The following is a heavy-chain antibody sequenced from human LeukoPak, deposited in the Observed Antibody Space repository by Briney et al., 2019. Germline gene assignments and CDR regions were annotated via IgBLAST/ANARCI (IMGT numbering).Heavy chain of an antibody. CDR3: AREFYYGGNFPLFDY. D-gene: IGHD4-23*01. J-gene: IGHJ4*02. V-gene: IGHV1-18*01. Sequence: ASVKVSCKPSGYTFTSYGVHWVRQAPGQGLEWMGWVNAYSGYTKYAQNLQDRFTLTTDTSTTTAYMELRSLISDDTAIYYCAREFYYGGNFPLFDYWGQGTLVTVSS. CDR2: VNAYSGYT. CDR1: GYTFTSYG.